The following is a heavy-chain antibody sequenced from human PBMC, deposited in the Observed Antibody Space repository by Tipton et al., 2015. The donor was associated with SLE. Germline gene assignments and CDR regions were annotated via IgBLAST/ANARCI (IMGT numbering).Heavy chain of an antibody. CDR3: ARGAPGAAAGQGDWYFDL. CDR2: ISSSSSTI. J-gene: IGHJ2*01. V-gene: IGHV3-48*01. Sequence: SLRLSCAASGFTFSSYSMNWVRQAPGKGLEWVSYISSSSSTIYYADSVKGRFTISRDNAKNSLYLQMNSLRAEDTAVYYCARGAPGAAAGQGDWYFDLWGRGTLVTVSS. CDR1: GFTFSSYS. D-gene: IGHD6-13*01.